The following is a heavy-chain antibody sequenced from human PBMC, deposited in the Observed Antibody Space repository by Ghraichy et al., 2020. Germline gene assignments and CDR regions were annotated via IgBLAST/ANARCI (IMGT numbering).Heavy chain of an antibody. CDR2: IRYDGSNK. CDR3: AKGGGGSPNSFFDY. Sequence: GESLNISCAASGFTFSSYGMHWVRQAPGKELEWVAFIRYDGSNKYYADSVKGRFTISRDNSKNTLYLQMNSLRAEDTAVYYCAKGGGGSPNSFFDYWGQGTLVTVSS. D-gene: IGHD1-26*01. V-gene: IGHV3-30*02. CDR1: GFTFSSYG. J-gene: IGHJ4*02.